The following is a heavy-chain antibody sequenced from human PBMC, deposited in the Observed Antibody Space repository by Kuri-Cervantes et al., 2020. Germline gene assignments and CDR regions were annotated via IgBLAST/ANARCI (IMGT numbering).Heavy chain of an antibody. CDR1: GSTSSSYR. CDR2: INSDGSST. V-gene: IGHV3-74*01. J-gene: IGHJ4*02. D-gene: IGHD5-18*01. Sequence: GESLNISCAASGSTSSSYRMHWVRQAPGKGLVWVSRINSDGSSTSYADSVKGRFTISRDNAKNSLYLQMNSLRAEDTALYYCAKYILDKAMVDVGYFDSWGQGTLVTVSS. CDR3: AKYILDKAMVDVGYFDS.